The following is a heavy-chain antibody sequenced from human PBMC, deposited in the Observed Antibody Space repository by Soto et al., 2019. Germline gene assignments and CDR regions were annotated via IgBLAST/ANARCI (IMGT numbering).Heavy chain of an antibody. J-gene: IGHJ6*02. Sequence: QVQLVQSGAEVKKPGSSVKVSCKASGGTFSSYVISWVRQAPGQGLEWMGGIIPISGTANYAQKFQGRVTITADESTSTAYMELSSLRSEDTAVYYCARSQGSSTSLEIYYYYYYGMDVWGQGTTVTVSS. CDR1: GGTFSSYV. D-gene: IGHD2-2*01. CDR3: ARSQGSSTSLEIYYYYYYGMDV. CDR2: IIPISGTA. V-gene: IGHV1-69*01.